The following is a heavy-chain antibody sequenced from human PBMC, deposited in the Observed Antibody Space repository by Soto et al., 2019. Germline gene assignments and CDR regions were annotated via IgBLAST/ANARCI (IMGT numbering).Heavy chain of an antibody. Sequence: GGSLRLSCVASGFTFRNNAMNWVRQAPGKGLEWISDITSDGSKTHYADSVKGRFTISRDNVEDTLFLQLNSLRADDTAVYYCARLSGDHSAFFSYGMDAWGQGTTVTVSS. CDR2: ITSDGSKT. CDR1: GFTFRNNA. D-gene: IGHD2-21*01. CDR3: ARLSGDHSAFFSYGMDA. J-gene: IGHJ6*02. V-gene: IGHV3-23*01.